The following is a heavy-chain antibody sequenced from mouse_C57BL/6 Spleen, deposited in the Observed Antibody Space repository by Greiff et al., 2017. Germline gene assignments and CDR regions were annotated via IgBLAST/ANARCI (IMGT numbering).Heavy chain of an antibody. CDR1: GFSLTSYA. Sequence: VQLQQSGPGLVAPSQSLSITCTVSGFSLTSYAISWVRQPPGKGLEWLGVIWTGGGTNYNSALKSRLSISKDNSKSQVFLKMNSLQTDDTARYYCASYSNPSPWCAYWGQGTLVTVSA. CDR2: IWTGGGT. D-gene: IGHD2-5*01. CDR3: ASYSNPSPWCAY. J-gene: IGHJ3*01. V-gene: IGHV2-9-1*01.